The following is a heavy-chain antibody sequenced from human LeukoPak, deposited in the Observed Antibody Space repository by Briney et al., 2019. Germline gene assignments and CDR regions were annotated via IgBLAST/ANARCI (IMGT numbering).Heavy chain of an antibody. CDR2: IYSGGST. CDR3: AREVATSYYFDY. Sequence: PGGSLRLSCAASGFTVSSNYMSWVRQAPGKGLEWVSVIYSGGSTYYADSVKGRFTISRDNSKSTLYLQMNSLRAEDTAVYYCAREVATSYYFDYWGQGTLVTVSS. J-gene: IGHJ4*02. D-gene: IGHD5-12*01. V-gene: IGHV3-53*01. CDR1: GFTVSSNY.